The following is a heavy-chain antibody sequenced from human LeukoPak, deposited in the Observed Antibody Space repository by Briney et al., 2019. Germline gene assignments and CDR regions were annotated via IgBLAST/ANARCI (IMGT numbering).Heavy chain of an antibody. CDR3: ARALTGTNWFDP. V-gene: IGHV1-69*02. J-gene: IGHJ5*02. D-gene: IGHD1/OR15-1a*01. CDR2: IIPILGIA. Sequence: ASVKVSCKASGGTFSSYTISWVRQAPGPGLEWMGRIIPILGIANYAQKFQGRVTITADKSTSTAYMELSSLRSEDTAVYYCARALTGTNWFDPWGQGTLVTVSS. CDR1: GGTFSSYT.